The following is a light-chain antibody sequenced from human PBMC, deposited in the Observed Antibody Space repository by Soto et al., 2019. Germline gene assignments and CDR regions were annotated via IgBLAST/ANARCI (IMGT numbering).Light chain of an antibody. Sequence: QSALTQPASVSGSPGQTITISRTGTSSDVGGYNYVSWYQQHPGKAPKLMIYDVSNRPSGVSNRFSGSKSGNTASLTISGLQAEHEADYYCSSYTSSSTQVFGTGTKLTVL. CDR3: SSYTSSSTQV. CDR1: SSDVGGYNY. CDR2: DVS. J-gene: IGLJ1*01. V-gene: IGLV2-14*01.